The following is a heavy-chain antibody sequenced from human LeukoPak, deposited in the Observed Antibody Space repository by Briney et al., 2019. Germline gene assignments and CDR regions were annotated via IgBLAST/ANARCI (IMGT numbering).Heavy chain of an antibody. CDR1: GFTFSSYS. CDR3: AKEASYYMDV. J-gene: IGHJ6*03. V-gene: IGHV3-30*02. Sequence: GGSLRLSCAASGFTFSSYSMNWVRQAPGKGLEWVAFIRYDGSNKYYADSVKGRLTISRDNSKNTLYLQMNSLRAEDTAVYYCAKEASYYMDVWGKGTTVTVSS. CDR2: IRYDGSNK.